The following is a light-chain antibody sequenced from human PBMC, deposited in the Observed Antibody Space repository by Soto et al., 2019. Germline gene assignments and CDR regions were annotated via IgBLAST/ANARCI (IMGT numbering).Light chain of an antibody. CDR3: SSYTSTNTQV. CDR1: SSDVGAYKY. Sequence: QSVLTQPGSVSGSPGQSIAISCTGTSSDVGAYKYVSWYQQHPGKAAKLMIYEVSNRPSGVSNRFSGSKSGNTASVTISGLQAEDEADYYCSSYTSTNTQVFGTGTKVTVL. J-gene: IGLJ1*01. CDR2: EVS. V-gene: IGLV2-14*01.